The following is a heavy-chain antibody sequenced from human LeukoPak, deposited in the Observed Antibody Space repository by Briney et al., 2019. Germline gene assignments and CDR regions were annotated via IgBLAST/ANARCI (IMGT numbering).Heavy chain of an antibody. CDR1: GGTLSNYA. CDR2: IIPICGTA. J-gene: IGHJ4*02. Sequence: SVKVSCKASGGTLSNYAMNWVRQAPGQGLEWMGGIIPICGTAHYAQKFQGRVTITADESTTTAYMELSSLRSEDTAVYYCARGSCSSGYYCPQSFDYWGQGPLVPVSS. D-gene: IGHD3-22*01. V-gene: IGHV1-69*13. CDR3: ARGSCSSGYYCPQSFDY.